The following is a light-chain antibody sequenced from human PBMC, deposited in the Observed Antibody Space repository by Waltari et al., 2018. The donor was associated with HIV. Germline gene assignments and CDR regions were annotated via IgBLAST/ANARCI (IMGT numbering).Light chain of an antibody. CDR3: AAWDDRLGGAWV. CDR1: TSNIGSNP. J-gene: IGLJ3*02. CDR2: SND. Sequence: QSVLTQPPSASGTPGQRVSISCSGSTSNIGSNPVNWYQQLPGTAPKLLIYSNDQRPSGVHDRFAGSKSGTSASLAINGLQSEDGADYYCAAWDDRLGGAWVFGGGTKLTVL. V-gene: IGLV1-44*01.